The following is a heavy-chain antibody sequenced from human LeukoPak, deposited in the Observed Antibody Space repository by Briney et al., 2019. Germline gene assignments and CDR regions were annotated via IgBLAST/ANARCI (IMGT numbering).Heavy chain of an antibody. J-gene: IGHJ4*02. CDR1: GFTISRYG. V-gene: IGHV3-23*01. CDR2: ISDGGDST. CDR3: AKRTDNQYFDY. Sequence: GGSLRLSCAASGFTISRYGMTWVRQAPGKGLEWVSAISDGGDSTYYTDSVQGRFTISRDDSKNTLYLQMNSLRAEDTAVYYCAKRTDNQYFDYWGQGDLVTVSS. D-gene: IGHD1-14*01.